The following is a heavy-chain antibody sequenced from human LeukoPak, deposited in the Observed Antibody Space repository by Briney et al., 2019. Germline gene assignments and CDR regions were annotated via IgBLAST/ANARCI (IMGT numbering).Heavy chain of an antibody. CDR3: ARGIAVAGTVEDY. D-gene: IGHD6-19*01. V-gene: IGHV1-8*01. CDR1: GYTLTSYD. CDR2: MNPNSGNT. J-gene: IGHJ4*02. Sequence: ASVKVSCKASGYTLTSYDINWVRQATGQGLEWMGWMNPNSGNTGYAQKFQGRVTMTRNTSISTAYMELSSLRSEDTAVYYCARGIAVAGTVEDYWGQGTLVTVSS.